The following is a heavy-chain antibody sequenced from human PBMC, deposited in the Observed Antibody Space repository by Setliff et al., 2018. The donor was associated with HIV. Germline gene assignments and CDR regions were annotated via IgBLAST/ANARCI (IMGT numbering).Heavy chain of an antibody. J-gene: IGHJ6*03. CDR2: INSDGSST. D-gene: IGHD3-9*01. CDR1: GFTFSTYW. V-gene: IGHV3-74*01. Sequence: GGSLRLSCAASGFTFSTYWMNWVRQAPGKGLVWVSRINSDGSSTSYADSVKGRFTISRDNSKNTLYLQMGSLRAEDMAVYYCAKGTYYDLLTAYYLSDYYMDVWGQGTTVTVS. CDR3: AKGTYYDLLTAYYLSDYYMDV.